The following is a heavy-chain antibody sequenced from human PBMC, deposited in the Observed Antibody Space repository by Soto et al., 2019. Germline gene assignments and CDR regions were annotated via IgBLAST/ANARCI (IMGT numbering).Heavy chain of an antibody. J-gene: IGHJ5*02. V-gene: IGHV1-69*12. CDR2: IIPIFGTA. Sequence: QVQLVQSGAEVKKPGSSVKVSCKASGGTFSSYAISWVRQAPGQGLEWMGGIIPIFGTANYAQKFQGRVTITADESTGTTYMRLSSLRSEDTAVYYCARSARGSGWSGEYGLNNWFDPWGQGTLVTVSS. CDR1: GGTFSSYA. CDR3: ARSARGSGWSGEYGLNNWFDP. D-gene: IGHD6-19*01.